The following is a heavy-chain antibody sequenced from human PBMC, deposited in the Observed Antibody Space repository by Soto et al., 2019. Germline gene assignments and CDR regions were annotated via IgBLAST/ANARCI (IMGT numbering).Heavy chain of an antibody. Sequence: LSLTCAVYGGSFSGYYWSWIRQPPGKGLDWIGEINHGGSTNYNPSLKSRVTISIDTSKNQFSLKLSSVTAADTAVYYCASGGQTIIPKDWGQGTLVTVSS. CDR1: GGSFSGYY. CDR2: INHGGST. D-gene: IGHD5-12*01. J-gene: IGHJ4*02. CDR3: ASGGQTIIPKD. V-gene: IGHV4-34*01.